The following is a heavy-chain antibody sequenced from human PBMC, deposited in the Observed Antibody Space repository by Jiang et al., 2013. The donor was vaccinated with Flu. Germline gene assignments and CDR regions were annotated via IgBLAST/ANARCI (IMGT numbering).Heavy chain of an antibody. V-gene: IGHV1-2*04. CDR3: ARDRGTRGTFDI. CDR1: GYTFTGYY. J-gene: IGHJ3*02. CDR2: INPNSGGT. D-gene: IGHD2-8*01. Sequence: GAEVKKPGASVKVSCKASGYTFTGYYIHWVRQAPGQGPEWIGWINPNSGGTKYVEDFQGWVTMTRDTSISTAYMELSRLRSDDTAVYYCARDRGTRGTFDIWGQGTMVTVSS.